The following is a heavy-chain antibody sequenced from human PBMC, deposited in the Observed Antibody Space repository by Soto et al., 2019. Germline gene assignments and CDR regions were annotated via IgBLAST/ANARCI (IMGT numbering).Heavy chain of an antibody. J-gene: IGHJ6*02. CDR1: GGSISSGGYY. CDR2: IYYSGST. Sequence: RSETLSLTCTVFGGSISSGGYYWSWIRQPPGKGLEWIGYIYYSGSTNYNPSLKSRVTISVDTSKNQFSLKLSSVTAADTAVYYCARDIMGTNYYYYGMDVWGQGTTVTVSS. V-gene: IGHV4-61*08. D-gene: IGHD2-8*01. CDR3: ARDIMGTNYYYYGMDV.